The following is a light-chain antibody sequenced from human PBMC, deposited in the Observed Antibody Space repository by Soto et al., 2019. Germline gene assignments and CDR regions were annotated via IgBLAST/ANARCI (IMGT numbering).Light chain of an antibody. CDR2: GAT. CDR3: QQYGSSPRT. J-gene: IGKJ1*01. V-gene: IGKV3-20*01. CDR1: QSVNSNY. Sequence: EIVLTQSPGTLSLSPGERATLSCRASQSVNSNYLAWYQQKTGQAPRLLIDGATSRATVIPEKFSGSGSGTDFTLTISRREPEDSAVYHCQQYGSSPRTFGQGTKVEIK.